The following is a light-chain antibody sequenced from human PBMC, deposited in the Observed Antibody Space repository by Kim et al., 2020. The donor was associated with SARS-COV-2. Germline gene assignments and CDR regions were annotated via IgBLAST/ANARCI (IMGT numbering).Light chain of an antibody. CDR3: QQYDKWPPWT. J-gene: IGKJ1*01. Sequence: SPGEGVTRSGRASQSVSRNLAWYQQIPGQAPRLLIYGASVRPPGIPARFSGSGSGTDFTLSIISLQSEDFAVYYCQQYDKWPPWTFGQGTKVDIK. CDR2: GAS. CDR1: QSVSRN. V-gene: IGKV3-15*01.